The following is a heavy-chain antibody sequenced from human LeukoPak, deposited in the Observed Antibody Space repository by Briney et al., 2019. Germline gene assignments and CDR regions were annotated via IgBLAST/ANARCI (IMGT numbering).Heavy chain of an antibody. J-gene: IGHJ4*02. CDR2: IYYSGST. D-gene: IGHD6-13*01. Sequence: SETLSLTCTVSGGSISSYYWSWIRQPPGKGLEWIGYIYYSGSTNYSPSLKSRVTISVDTSKNQFPLKLSSVTAADTAVYYCARQPAEIDYWGQGTLVTVSS. CDR3: ARQPAEIDY. V-gene: IGHV4-59*08. CDR1: GGSISSYY.